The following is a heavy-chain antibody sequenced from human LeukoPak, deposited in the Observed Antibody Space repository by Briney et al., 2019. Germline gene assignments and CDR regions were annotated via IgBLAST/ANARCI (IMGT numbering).Heavy chain of an antibody. D-gene: IGHD2-21*01. J-gene: IGHJ4*02. CDR1: GFTSSDYY. CDR3: ARPGTLWAYYFDY. V-gene: IGHV3-11*04. CDR2: ISSSGSTI. Sequence: GGSLRLSCAASGFTSSDYYMSWIRQAPGKGLEWVSYISSSGSTIYYADSVKGRFTISRDNAKNSLYLQMNSLRAEDTAVYYCARPGTLWAYYFDYWGQGTLVTVSS.